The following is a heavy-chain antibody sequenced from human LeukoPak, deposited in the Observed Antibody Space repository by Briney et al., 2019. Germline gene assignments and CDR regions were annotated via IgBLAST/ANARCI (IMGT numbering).Heavy chain of an antibody. CDR1: GGSFSGYY. CDR3: AASAVDTAMVRAFDY. CDR2: INHSGST. D-gene: IGHD5-18*01. V-gene: IGHV4-34*01. J-gene: IGHJ4*02. Sequence: SETLSLTCAVYGGSFSGYYWSWIRQPPGKGLEWIGEINHSGSTNYNPSLKSRVTISVDTSKNQFSLKLSSVTAADTAVYYCAASAVDTAMVRAFDYWGQGTLVTVSS.